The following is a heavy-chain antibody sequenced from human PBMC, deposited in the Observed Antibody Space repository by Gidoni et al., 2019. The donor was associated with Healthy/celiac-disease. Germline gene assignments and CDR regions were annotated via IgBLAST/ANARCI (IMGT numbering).Heavy chain of an antibody. V-gene: IGHV4-38-2*02. CDR3: ARDLTRRAENWFDP. J-gene: IGHJ5*02. D-gene: IGHD3-9*01. CDR2: IYHSGST. CDR1: GYSISSGYY. Sequence: QVQLQESGPGLVKHSETLSLTCAVSGYSISSGYYWGWIRQPPGTGLEWIGSIYHSGSTYYNPSLKSRVTISVDTSKNQFSLKLSSVTAADTAVYYCARDLTRRAENWFDPWGQGTLVTVSS.